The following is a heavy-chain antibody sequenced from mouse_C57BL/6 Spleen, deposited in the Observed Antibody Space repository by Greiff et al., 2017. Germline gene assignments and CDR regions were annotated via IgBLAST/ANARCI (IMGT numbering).Heavy chain of an antibody. D-gene: IGHD1-1*01. CDR3: ARCITTVVADY. Sequence: EVQLMESGPGLVKPSQSLSLTCSVTGYSITSGYYWNWIRQFPGNKLEWMGYISYDGSNNYNPSLKNRISITRDTSKNQFFLKLNSVTTEDTATYYCARCITTVVADYWGQGTTLTVSS. CDR2: ISYDGSN. CDR1: GYSITSGYY. V-gene: IGHV3-6*01. J-gene: IGHJ2*01.